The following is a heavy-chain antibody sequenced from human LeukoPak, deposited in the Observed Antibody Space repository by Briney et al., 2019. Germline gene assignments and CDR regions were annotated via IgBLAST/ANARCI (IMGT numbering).Heavy chain of an antibody. D-gene: IGHD2-15*01. Sequence: PGGSLRLSCAAPGFTFSSYAMHWVRQAPGKGLEWVAVISYDGSNKYYADSVKGRFTISRDNSRNTLSLQMNSLRAEDTAIYYCAKDVMRCSGGCIWGQGTLVTVSS. J-gene: IGHJ4*02. CDR2: ISYDGSNK. CDR1: GFTFSSYA. V-gene: IGHV3-30*04. CDR3: AKDVMRCSGGCI.